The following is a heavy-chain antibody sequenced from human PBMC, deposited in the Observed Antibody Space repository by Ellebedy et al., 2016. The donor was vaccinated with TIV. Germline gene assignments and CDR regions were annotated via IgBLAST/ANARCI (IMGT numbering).Heavy chain of an antibody. D-gene: IGHD3-16*01. CDR1: GFTFRSYA. Sequence: GESLKISCSASGFTFRSYAMHSVRQAPGKGLEYISAIVSNGDSTYYANSVKGKFIISRDNSKNTLYLQMSSLRLEDTAVYYCVKAWGDWGQGTLVTVSS. CDR2: IVSNGDST. V-gene: IGHV3-64D*06. CDR3: VKAWGD. J-gene: IGHJ4*02.